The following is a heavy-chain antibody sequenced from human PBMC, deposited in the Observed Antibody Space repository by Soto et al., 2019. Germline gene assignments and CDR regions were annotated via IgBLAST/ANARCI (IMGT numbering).Heavy chain of an antibody. V-gene: IGHV2-70*01. Sequence: SGPTLVNPTQTLTLTCTFSGFSLSTSGMCVSWIRQPPGKALEWLALIDWDDDKYYSTSLKTRLTISKDTSKNQVVLTMTNMDPVDTATYYCARIRITIFGVVNAFDYWGQGTLVTVSS. CDR2: IDWDDDK. CDR1: GFSLSTSGMC. CDR3: ARIRITIFGVVNAFDY. J-gene: IGHJ4*02. D-gene: IGHD3-3*01.